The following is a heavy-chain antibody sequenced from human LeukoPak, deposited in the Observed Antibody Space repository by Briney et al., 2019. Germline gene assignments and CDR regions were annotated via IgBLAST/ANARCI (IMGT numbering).Heavy chain of an antibody. CDR3: AKGPRITMIVVVITTLLSAFDI. J-gene: IGHJ3*02. D-gene: IGHD3-22*01. Sequence: GGSLRLSCAASGFTVSSNYMSWVRQAPGKGLDWVSMIYSGGSTNYADSVKGRFTISRDSSKNTLYLQMNSLRAEDTAVYYCAKGPRITMIVVVITTLLSAFDIWGQGTMVTVSS. CDR1: GFTVSSNY. CDR2: IYSGGST. V-gene: IGHV3-53*01.